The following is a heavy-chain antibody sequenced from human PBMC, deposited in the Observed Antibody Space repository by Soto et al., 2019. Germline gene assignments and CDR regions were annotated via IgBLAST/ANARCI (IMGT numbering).Heavy chain of an antibody. D-gene: IGHD1-1*01. CDR1: GYSFTSYW. CDR2: IYPGDSDT. J-gene: IGHJ6*03. CDR3: ARQGYDDYYYYLMDV. Sequence: GESLKISCKGSGYSFTSYWIGWVRQMPGKGLEWMGIIYPGDSDTRYSPSFQGQVTISADKSITTAYLQWSSLKASDTAMYYCARQGYDDYYYYLMDVWAKGTTVTVSS. V-gene: IGHV5-51*01.